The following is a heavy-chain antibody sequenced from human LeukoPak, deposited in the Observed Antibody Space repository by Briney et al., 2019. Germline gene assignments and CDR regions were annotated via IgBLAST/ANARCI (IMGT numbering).Heavy chain of an antibody. D-gene: IGHD3-22*01. V-gene: IGHV3-30*03. CDR2: ISYDGNNE. CDR3: ARDNYDSGGYSHFYYYYGVDV. CDR1: GVTFNNYG. J-gene: IGHJ6*02. Sequence: GGSLRLSCADSGVTFNNYGMHWVRQAPGKGLEWVAVISYDGNNEYYADSVKGRFTISRDISKNTLYLQMNSLRAEDTAVYYCARDNYDSGGYSHFYYYYGVDVWGQGTTVTVSS.